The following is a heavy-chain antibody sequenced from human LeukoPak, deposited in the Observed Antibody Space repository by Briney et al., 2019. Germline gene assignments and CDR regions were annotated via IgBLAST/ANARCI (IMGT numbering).Heavy chain of an antibody. CDR3: AKDPSFNTISY. CDR1: GFTFSSYA. Sequence: QAGGSLRLACAASGFTFSSYAMSWVRQAPGKGLEWVSAISGSGGSTHYADSVKGRFTISRDNSKNTLYLQMNSLRAEDTAVYYCAKDPSFNTISYWGQGTLVTVSS. J-gene: IGHJ4*02. V-gene: IGHV3-23*01. D-gene: IGHD3-22*01. CDR2: ISGSGGST.